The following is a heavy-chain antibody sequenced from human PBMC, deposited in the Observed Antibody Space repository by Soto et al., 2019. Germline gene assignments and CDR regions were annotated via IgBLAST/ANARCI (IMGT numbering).Heavy chain of an antibody. Sequence: QVQLVQSGAEVQKPGASVKVSCKTVGYTFTSYGISWVRQAPGQGLEWMGWISSYNAYTNYAQRFRGRVTMTTDTSTSTAYMELRSLRSDDTAVYYSARTKLHYDSSGYYFDYFDYWGQGTLVTVSS. CDR1: GYTFTSYG. CDR3: ARTKLHYDSSGYYFDYFDY. CDR2: ISSYNAYT. V-gene: IGHV1-18*01. J-gene: IGHJ4*02. D-gene: IGHD3-22*01.